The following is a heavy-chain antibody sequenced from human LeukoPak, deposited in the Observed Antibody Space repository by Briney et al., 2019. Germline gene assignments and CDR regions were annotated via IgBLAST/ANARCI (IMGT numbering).Heavy chain of an antibody. Sequence: ASVKVSCKAPGYTFTGYYMHWVRQAPGQGLEWMGWINPNSGGTNYAQKFQGRVTMTRDTSISTAYMELSRLRSDDTAVYYCARSPSDIVVVSAATNWFDPWGQGTLVTVSS. CDR3: ARSPSDIVVVSAATNWFDP. CDR1: GYTFTGYY. CDR2: INPNSGGT. D-gene: IGHD2-2*01. J-gene: IGHJ5*02. V-gene: IGHV1-2*02.